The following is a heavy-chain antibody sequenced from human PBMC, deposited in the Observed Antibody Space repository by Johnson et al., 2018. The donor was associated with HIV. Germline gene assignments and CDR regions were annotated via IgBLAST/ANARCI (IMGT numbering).Heavy chain of an antibody. V-gene: IGHV3-30-3*01. CDR2: ISYDGSNK. CDR3: TTDDVVPPAFDI. J-gene: IGHJ3*02. CDR1: GFTFSSYA. Sequence: QVQLVESGGGVVRPGGSLRLSCAASGFTFSSYAMHWVRQAPGKGLEWVAVISYDGSNKYYADSVKGRFTISRDNSKNTLFLQMNSLKTEDTAVYYCTTDDVVPPAFDIWGQGTMVTVSS. D-gene: IGHD2-15*01.